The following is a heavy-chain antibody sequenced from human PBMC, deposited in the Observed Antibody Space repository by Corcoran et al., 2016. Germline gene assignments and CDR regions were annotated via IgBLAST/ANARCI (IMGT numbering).Heavy chain of an antibody. D-gene: IGHD2-21*02. V-gene: IGHV3-33*01. Sequence: QVQLVESGGGVVQPGGSLRLSCAASGFTISSYGMHWARQAPGKGLEWVAGIWAGGNRKDYADPVKGRFTISRDTYKNTLYLEMNSLRADYTAVYYCARDAAETDNYWDFDLWGRGTLVAFSS. J-gene: IGHJ2*01. CDR1: GFTISSYG. CDR3: ARDAAETDNYWDFDL. CDR2: IWAGGNRK.